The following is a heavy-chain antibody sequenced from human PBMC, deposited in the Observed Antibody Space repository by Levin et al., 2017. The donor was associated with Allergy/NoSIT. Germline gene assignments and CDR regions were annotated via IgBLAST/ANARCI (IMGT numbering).Heavy chain of an antibody. D-gene: IGHD2-15*01. CDR3: ARGRVAGDS. J-gene: IGHJ4*02. V-gene: IGHV1-46*01. CDR2: INPTGGST. Sequence: ASVKVSCKASGYTFTSYYMHWVRQAPGQGLEWMGIINPTGGSTTYAQKFQGRVTMTSDTSASTVYLELSSLRSEDAAMYYCARGRVAGDSWGQGTLVTVSS. CDR1: GYTFTSYY.